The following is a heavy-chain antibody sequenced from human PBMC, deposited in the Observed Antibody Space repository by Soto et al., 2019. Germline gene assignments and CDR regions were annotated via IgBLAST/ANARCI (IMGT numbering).Heavy chain of an antibody. Sequence: PGGSLRPSCAPSGFTFTSYPRHGFRRAPGKGREWVAVICYGGSNKYYADSVKRRITICRDNSKTTQLLQMNRLGADDTAVYYCAIGGNVGAASTLYNWFDPWGQGTLVTVSS. D-gene: IGHD6-13*01. V-gene: IGHV3-30*02. CDR2: ICYGGSNK. CDR1: GFTFTSYP. J-gene: IGHJ5*02. CDR3: AIGGNVGAASTLYNWFDP.